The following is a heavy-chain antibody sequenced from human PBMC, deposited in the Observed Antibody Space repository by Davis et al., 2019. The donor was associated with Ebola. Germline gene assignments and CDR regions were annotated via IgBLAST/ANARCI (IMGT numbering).Heavy chain of an antibody. D-gene: IGHD5-12*01. V-gene: IGHV3-21*01. J-gene: IGHJ4*02. Sequence: GGSLRLSCAASGFTFSSYWMHWVRQAPGKGLEWVSSISSSSSYIYYADSVKGRFTISRDNAKNSLYLQMNSLRAEDTAVYYCARYNSAYERADLDYWGQGTLVTVSS. CDR1: GFTFSSYW. CDR3: ARYNSAYERADLDY. CDR2: ISSSSSYI.